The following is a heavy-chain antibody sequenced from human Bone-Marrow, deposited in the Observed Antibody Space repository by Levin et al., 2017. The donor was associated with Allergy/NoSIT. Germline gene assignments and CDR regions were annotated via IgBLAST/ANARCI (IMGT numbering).Heavy chain of an antibody. V-gene: IGHV3-15*01. J-gene: IGHJ1*01. CDR2: IKSKTDGGTI. CDR3: TTKNF. Sequence: PGESLKISCVASEFTFNKAWMNWVRQAPGKGLEWVGRIKSKTDGGTIDYAAPVKGRFTISRDDSKTTLYLQIYSLRTEDTAVYYCTTKNFWGQGTLVSVSS. CDR1: EFTFNKAW. D-gene: IGHD2/OR15-2a*01.